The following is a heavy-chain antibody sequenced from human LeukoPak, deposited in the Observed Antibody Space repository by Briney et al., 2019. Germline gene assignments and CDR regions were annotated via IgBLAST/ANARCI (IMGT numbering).Heavy chain of an antibody. CDR3: AKDQWLVLYAFDI. CDR2: ISGSGGST. J-gene: IGHJ3*02. CDR1: GFTFSSYA. Sequence: PGGSLRLSCAASGFTFSSYAMSWVRQAPGKGLEWVSAISGSGGSTYYADSVKGRFTTSRDNSKNTLYLQMNSLRAEDTAVYYCAKDQWLVLYAFDIWGQGTMVTVSS. D-gene: IGHD6-19*01. V-gene: IGHV3-23*01.